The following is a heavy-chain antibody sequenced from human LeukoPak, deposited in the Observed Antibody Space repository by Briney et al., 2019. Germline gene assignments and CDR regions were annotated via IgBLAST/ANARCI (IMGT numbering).Heavy chain of an antibody. D-gene: IGHD5-18*01. CDR1: GYTFTSYA. V-gene: IGHV1-3*01. J-gene: IGHJ4*02. CDR3: ARVGYSYGYTYLDY. Sequence: GASVKVSCKASGYTFTSYAMHWVRQAPGQRLEWMGWINAGNGNTKNSQKFQGRVTITRDTSASTAYMELSSLRSEDTAVYYCARVGYSYGYTYLDYWGQGTLVTVSS. CDR2: INAGNGNT.